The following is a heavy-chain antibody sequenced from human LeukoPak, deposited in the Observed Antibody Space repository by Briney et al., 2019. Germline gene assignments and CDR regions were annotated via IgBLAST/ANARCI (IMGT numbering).Heavy chain of an antibody. CDR1: GGSISSYY. V-gene: IGHV4-59*08. D-gene: IGHD6-19*01. Sequence: SESLSLTCTVSGGSISSYYWSWIRQPPGKGLEWIGYISYSGSTDSNPSLKSRVTVSVDTSKNQFSLRLYSVTTADTAVYYCARHAEQWLIRAVDYWGQGSLVTVSS. J-gene: IGHJ4*02. CDR3: ARHAEQWLIRAVDY. CDR2: ISYSGST.